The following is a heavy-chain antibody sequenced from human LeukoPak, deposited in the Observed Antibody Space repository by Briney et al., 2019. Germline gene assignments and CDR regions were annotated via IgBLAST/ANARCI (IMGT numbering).Heavy chain of an antibody. CDR1: GFTFSSYS. D-gene: IGHD3-16*01. J-gene: IGHJ6*03. Sequence: GGSLRLSCAASGFTFSSYSMNWVRQAPGKGLESVSYISSSSSTIYYADSVKGRFTISRDNAKNSLYLQMNSLRAEDTAVYYCARDPAIMITFGGLHDYMDVWGKGTTVTVSS. CDR3: ARDPAIMITFGGLHDYMDV. V-gene: IGHV3-48*01. CDR2: ISSSSSTI.